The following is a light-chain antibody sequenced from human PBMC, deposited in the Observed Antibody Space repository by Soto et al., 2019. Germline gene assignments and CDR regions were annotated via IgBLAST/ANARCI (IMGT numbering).Light chain of an antibody. Sequence: EIVLTPAPVTLSLSPGERATLSCRASQSVSSSLAWYQHKPGQAPRLLIYDASNRATGIPARFSGSGSETDFNLTVSSLEPEDFAIYYCQQRSDWPLSFGGGTKVEIK. V-gene: IGKV3-11*01. CDR1: QSVSSS. CDR2: DAS. CDR3: QQRSDWPLS. J-gene: IGKJ4*01.